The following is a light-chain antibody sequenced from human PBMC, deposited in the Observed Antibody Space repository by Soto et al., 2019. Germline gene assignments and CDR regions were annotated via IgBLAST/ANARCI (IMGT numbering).Light chain of an antibody. CDR2: AAS. CDR1: QDIRND. CDR3: LQHNTYPWT. J-gene: IGKJ1*01. V-gene: IGKV1-17*01. Sequence: DIQMTQSPSSLSASVGDRVTITCRAGQDIRNDLGWYQQKPGKVPKRLIYAASSLQSGVPPRFSGSGSGTEFTLTIISLQSEDFAAYYCLQHNTYPWTFGQGTKVEIK.